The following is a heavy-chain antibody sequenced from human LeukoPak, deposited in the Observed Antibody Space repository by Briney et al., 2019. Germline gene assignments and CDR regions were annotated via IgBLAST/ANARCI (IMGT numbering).Heavy chain of an antibody. CDR1: GFTFSSYE. J-gene: IGHJ6*02. V-gene: IGHV3-48*03. CDR2: SSSSATTI. D-gene: IGHD5-12*01. CDR3: VRGGYDFYYYYGMEV. Sequence: GGSLRLSCAASGFTFSSYEMNWVRQAPGKGLEWISYSSSSATTIYYADAVKGRFTIDRDNAKNALYLQMNSLRDDDTAVYYCVRGGYDFYYYYGMEVWGQGPRSPSP.